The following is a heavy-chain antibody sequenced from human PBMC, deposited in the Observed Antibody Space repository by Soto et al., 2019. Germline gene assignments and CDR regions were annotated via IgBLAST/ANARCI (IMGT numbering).Heavy chain of an antibody. D-gene: IGHD6-13*01. V-gene: IGHV3-23*01. CDR2: ISGSGGST. J-gene: IGHJ1*01. Sequence: LRLSCAASGFTFSSYAISWVRQAPWKGLEWVSAISGSGGSTYYADSVKGRFTISRDNSKNTLYLQMNSLRAEDTAVYYCAKDGIAAGVPPEYFQHWGQGTLVTVSS. CDR1: GFTFSSYA. CDR3: AKDGIAAGVPPEYFQH.